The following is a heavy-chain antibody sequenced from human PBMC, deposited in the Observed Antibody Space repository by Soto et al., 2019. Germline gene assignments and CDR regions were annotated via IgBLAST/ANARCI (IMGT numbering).Heavy chain of an antibody. V-gene: IGHV4-4*07. CDR2: IYTGGST. CDR1: GGSISSYY. J-gene: IGHJ5*02. D-gene: IGHD2-2*01. CDR3: ARDNVVVDQLLWGGSGWFDP. Sequence: PSETLALTCTVAGGSISSYYWSWIRQPAGKGLEGIGRIYTGGSTNYNPSLKSRVTMSVDTSKNQFSLKLSSVTAAHTAVYYCARDNVVVDQLLWGGSGWFDPWGQGTLVTV.